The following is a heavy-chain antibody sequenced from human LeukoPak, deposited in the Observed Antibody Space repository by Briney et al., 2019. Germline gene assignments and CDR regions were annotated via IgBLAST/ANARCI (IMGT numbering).Heavy chain of an antibody. CDR2: ISGSGGST. Sequence: GGSLRLSCAASGFTFSSYAMSWVRQAPGKGLEWVSAISGSGGSTYYADSVKGRFTISRNNSKNTLYLQMNSLRAEDTAVYYCAKLNSYGYAYYFDYWGQGTLVTVSS. CDR3: AKLNSYGYAYYFDY. D-gene: IGHD5-18*01. J-gene: IGHJ4*02. V-gene: IGHV3-23*01. CDR1: GFTFSSYA.